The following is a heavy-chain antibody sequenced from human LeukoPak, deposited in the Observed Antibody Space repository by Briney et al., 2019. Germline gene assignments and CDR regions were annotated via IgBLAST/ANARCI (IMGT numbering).Heavy chain of an antibody. J-gene: IGHJ4*02. CDR3: ARQGISDSSGYN. V-gene: IGHV4-39*01. CDR1: GGSISSSSYY. D-gene: IGHD3-22*01. CDR2: IYYSGST. Sequence: PSETLSLTCTVSGGSISSSSYYWGWIRQPPGKGLEWIGSIYYSGSTYYNPSLKSRVTISVDTSKNQFSLKLSSVTAADTAVYYCARQGISDSSGYNWGQGTLVTVSS.